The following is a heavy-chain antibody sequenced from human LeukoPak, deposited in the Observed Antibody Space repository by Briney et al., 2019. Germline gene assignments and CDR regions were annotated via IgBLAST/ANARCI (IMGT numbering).Heavy chain of an antibody. D-gene: IGHD6-13*01. J-gene: IGHJ6*03. CDR3: ARDGAGKDYYYYMDV. CDR1: GGSISSYY. Sequence: SETLSHTCTVSGGSISSYYWSRIRQPAGKGLEWIGRIYTSGSTNYNPSLKSRVTMSVDTSKNQFSLKLSSVAAADTAVYYCARDGAGKDYYYYMDVWGKGTTVTVSS. V-gene: IGHV4-4*07. CDR2: IYTSGST.